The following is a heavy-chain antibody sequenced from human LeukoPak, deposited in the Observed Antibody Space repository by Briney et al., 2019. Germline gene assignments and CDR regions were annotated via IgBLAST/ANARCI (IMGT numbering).Heavy chain of an antibody. D-gene: IGHD3-3*01. Sequence: GSLRLSCAASGFTFSSYAMNWVRQAPGKGLEWIGNIYYSGSTYYNPSLKSRVTISVDTSKNQFSLKLSSVTAADTAVYYCARHNDFWSGYYPPYYFDYWGQGTLVTVSS. CDR1: GFTFSSYA. V-gene: IGHV4-39*01. J-gene: IGHJ4*02. CDR2: IYYSGST. CDR3: ARHNDFWSGYYPPYYFDY.